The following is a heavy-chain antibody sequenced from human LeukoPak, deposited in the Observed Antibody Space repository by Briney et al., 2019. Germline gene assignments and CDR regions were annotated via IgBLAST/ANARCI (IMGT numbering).Heavy chain of an antibody. D-gene: IGHD6-13*01. Sequence: GGSLRLSCAASGFTLSGYAMTWVRQAPGRGLEWVSSVDGGGGGTYYADSVKGRFTISRDNSKDTLYLQMNGLRAEDTAVYFCAKQSAGSAAWYSLHYDFWGQGTLVTVSS. CDR2: VDGGGGGT. CDR3: AKQSAGSAAWYSLHYDF. CDR1: GFTLSGYA. V-gene: IGHV3-23*01. J-gene: IGHJ4*02.